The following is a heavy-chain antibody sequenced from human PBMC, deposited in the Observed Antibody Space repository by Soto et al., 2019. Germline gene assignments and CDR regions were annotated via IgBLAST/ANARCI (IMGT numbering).Heavy chain of an antibody. D-gene: IGHD2-15*01. J-gene: IGHJ4*02. CDR2: IYWDNDK. V-gene: IGHV2-5*02. Sequence: QITLKESSPTLVKPTQTLTLTCTFSGFSLSTSGVGVGWIRQPPGKALEWLALIYWDNDKRYSPSLKSRLTITKDTSKNQVVLTMTNMDPVDTATYYCAHRTRENCSGGSCYVYWGQGTLVTVSS. CDR1: GFSLSTSGVG. CDR3: AHRTRENCSGGSCYVY.